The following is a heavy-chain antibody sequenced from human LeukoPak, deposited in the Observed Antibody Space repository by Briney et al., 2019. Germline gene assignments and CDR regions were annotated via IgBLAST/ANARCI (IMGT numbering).Heavy chain of an antibody. CDR3: ARYFQDADYGDYWLFDY. CDR1: GYTFTSYA. D-gene: IGHD4-17*01. CDR2: ISAYNSNT. J-gene: IGHJ4*02. Sequence: GASVKVSCKASGYTFTSYAMNWVRQAPGQGLEWMGWISAYNSNTNYAQKLQGRVTMTTDTSTSTAYMELRSLRSDDTAVYYCARYFQDADYGDYWLFDYWGQGTLVTVSS. V-gene: IGHV1-18*01.